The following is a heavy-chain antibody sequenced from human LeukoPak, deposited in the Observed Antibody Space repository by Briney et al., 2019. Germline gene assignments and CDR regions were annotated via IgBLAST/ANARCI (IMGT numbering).Heavy chain of an antibody. J-gene: IGHJ4*02. V-gene: IGHV4-59*08. CDR1: GGSFSGYY. CDR2: VYYSGST. CDR3: ARLNLHYGSGTYYFDY. D-gene: IGHD3-10*01. Sequence: PSETLSLTCAVYGGSFSGYYWSWIRQPPGKGLEWIGYVYYSGSTNYNPSLKSRVTISLDTSKNQFSLKLSSVTAADTAVYYCARLNLHYGSGTYYFDYWGQGTLVTVSS.